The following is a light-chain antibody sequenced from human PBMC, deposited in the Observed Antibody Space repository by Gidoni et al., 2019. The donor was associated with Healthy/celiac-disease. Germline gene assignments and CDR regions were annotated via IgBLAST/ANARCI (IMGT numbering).Light chain of an antibody. J-gene: IGKJ4*01. V-gene: IGKV4-1*01. CDR1: QSVLYSSNNKNY. Sequence: DIVMTQSPDSLAASLGERATINCKSSQSVLYSSNNKNYLAWYQQKPGQPPKLLIYWASTRASGVPDRFSGSGSGTDFTLTISSLQAEDVAVYYCQQYYSTPPLTFGGGTKVEIK. CDR3: QQYYSTPPLT. CDR2: WAS.